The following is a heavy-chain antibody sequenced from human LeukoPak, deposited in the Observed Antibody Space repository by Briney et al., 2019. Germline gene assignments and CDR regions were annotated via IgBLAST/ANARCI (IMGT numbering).Heavy chain of an antibody. V-gene: IGHV3-30*02. CDR2: IQYDGSNK. CDR1: GFTFSSYA. Sequence: GGSLRLSCAASGFTFSSYAMHWVRQPPGKGLDWVAFIQYDGSNKYYADSVKGRFTISRDNSKNTLYVQMNSLRAEDTAVYYCARDPVYYDFWSGYFDSWGQGIQVTVSS. CDR3: ARDPVYYDFWSGYFDS. D-gene: IGHD3-3*01. J-gene: IGHJ4*02.